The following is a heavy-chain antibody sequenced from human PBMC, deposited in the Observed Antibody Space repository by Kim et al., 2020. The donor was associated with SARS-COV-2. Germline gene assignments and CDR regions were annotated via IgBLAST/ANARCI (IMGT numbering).Heavy chain of an antibody. D-gene: IGHD2-15*01. CDR3: VRGSRVWPTYYFDN. Sequence: AESEKGRFTISRETARTTLYLKMNSLGAEETAVYYCVRGSRVWPTYYFDNWGQGTLVTVSS. V-gene: IGHV3-74*01. J-gene: IGHJ4*02.